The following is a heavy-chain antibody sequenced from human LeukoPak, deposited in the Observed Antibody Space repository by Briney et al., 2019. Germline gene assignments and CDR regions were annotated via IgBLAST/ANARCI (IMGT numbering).Heavy chain of an antibody. V-gene: IGHV1-8*02. Sequence: GASVKVSCKASGYTFGIYDINWVRQATGQGLEGMGGINPNTGNTGYAQKFQGRVTFTRDPSISTAYLELSSLTSEDTAVYYCGRVLGGGNSVHFDYWGQGALVTVSS. J-gene: IGHJ4*02. CDR1: GYTFGIYD. CDR3: GRVLGGGNSVHFDY. CDR2: INPNTGNT. D-gene: IGHD4-23*01.